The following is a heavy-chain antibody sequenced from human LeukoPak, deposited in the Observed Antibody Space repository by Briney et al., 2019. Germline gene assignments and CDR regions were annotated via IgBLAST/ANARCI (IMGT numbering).Heavy chain of an antibody. D-gene: IGHD3-10*01. CDR3: ASTDYGSGSSDFDY. J-gene: IGHJ4*02. CDR1: GFTFSDYY. CDR2: ISSSGSTI. Sequence: GGSLRLSCAASGFTFSDYYMSWIRQAPGKGLEWVSYISSSGSTIYYADSVKGRFTISRDNAKNSLYLQMNGLRAEDTAVYYCASTDYGSGSSDFDYWGQGTLVTVSS. V-gene: IGHV3-11*01.